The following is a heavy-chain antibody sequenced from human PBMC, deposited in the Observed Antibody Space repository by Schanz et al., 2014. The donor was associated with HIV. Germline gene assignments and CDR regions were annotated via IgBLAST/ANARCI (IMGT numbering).Heavy chain of an antibody. CDR1: GFRFRSYW. CDR2: ISSDSSYI. CDR3: ARGGLGVVAEGNAFDL. V-gene: IGHV3-21*01. D-gene: IGHD2-15*01. Sequence: DVQLVESGGSLVQPGGSLRLSCAASGFRFRSYWMSWVRQAPGKGLEWVSSISSDSSYIFYADSMKGRFTISRDNARNSLYLQIRSLRAEDTAVYYCARGGLGVVAEGNAFDLWGQGTLVTVSS. J-gene: IGHJ3*01.